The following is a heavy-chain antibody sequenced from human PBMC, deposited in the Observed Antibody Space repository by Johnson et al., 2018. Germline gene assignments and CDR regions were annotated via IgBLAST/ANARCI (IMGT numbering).Heavy chain of an antibody. CDR3: ARLTHGMDV. V-gene: IGHV3-23*04. Sequence: VQLVESGGGLVQPGGSLRLSCAASGFTFSSYAMNWVRQAPGKGLEWVSAITGSGVRTYYADSVKGRFTISRDNSKNTLYLQMNSLRAEDKAVYYWARLTHGMDVWGQGTTVTVSS. CDR2: ITGSGVRT. J-gene: IGHJ6*02. D-gene: IGHD1-14*01. CDR1: GFTFSSYA.